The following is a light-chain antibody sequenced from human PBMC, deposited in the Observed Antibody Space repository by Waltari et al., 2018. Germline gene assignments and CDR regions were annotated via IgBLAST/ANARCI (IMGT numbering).Light chain of an antibody. CDR1: QGRSNY. CDR3: QQLNSYSLIT. J-gene: IGKJ5*01. Sequence: DIQLTQSPSLLSASLGDRVTITCRASQGRSNYLAWYQQQPGKAPKLLISAISTLQSGVPSRFSGSGSGTEFTLTISDLQPEDFTTYYCQQLNSYSLITFGQGTRLEIK. CDR2: AIS. V-gene: IGKV1-9*01.